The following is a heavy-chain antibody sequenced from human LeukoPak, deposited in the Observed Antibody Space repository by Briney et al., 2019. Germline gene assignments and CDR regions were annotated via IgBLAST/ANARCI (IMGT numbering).Heavy chain of an antibody. Sequence: SETLSLTCTVSGGSISSYYWSCIRQPPGKGLEWIGYIYTSGSTNYNPSLKSRVTISVDTSKNQFSLKLSSVTAADTAVYYCARRCSSSWYNWFDPWGQGTLVTVSS. CDR1: GGSISSYY. CDR3: ARRCSSSWYNWFDP. D-gene: IGHD6-13*01. CDR2: IYTSGST. V-gene: IGHV4-4*09. J-gene: IGHJ5*02.